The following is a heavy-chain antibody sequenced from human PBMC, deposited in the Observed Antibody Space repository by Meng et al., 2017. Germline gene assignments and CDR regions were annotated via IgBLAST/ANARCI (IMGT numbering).Heavy chain of an antibody. V-gene: IGHV1-69*13. CDR2: IIPIFGTA. CDR1: GGTFSSYA. CDR3: ASRRGSGSWGNYYYGMDV. J-gene: IGHJ6*02. D-gene: IGHD3-10*01. Sequence: SVKVSCKASGGTFSSYAISWVRQAPGQGLEWMGGIIPIFGTANYAQKFQGRVTITADESTSTAYMGLSSLRSEDTAVYYCASRRGSGSWGNYYYGMDVWGQGTTVTVSS.